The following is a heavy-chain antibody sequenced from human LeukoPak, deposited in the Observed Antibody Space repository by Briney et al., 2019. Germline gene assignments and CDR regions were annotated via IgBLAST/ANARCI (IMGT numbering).Heavy chain of an antibody. V-gene: IGHV2-70*11. CDR2: IDWDDDK. J-gene: IGHJ3*02. D-gene: IGHD3-3*01. CDR3: ARMQSAYDAFDI. Sequence: PGPTLVNPTQTLTLTCTFSGFSLSTNGMCVSWIRQPPGKALEWLARIDWDDDKYYSTSLKTRLTISKDTSKNQVVLTMTNVDPVDTATYYCARMQSAYDAFDIWGQGTLVTVSS. CDR1: GFSLSTNGMC.